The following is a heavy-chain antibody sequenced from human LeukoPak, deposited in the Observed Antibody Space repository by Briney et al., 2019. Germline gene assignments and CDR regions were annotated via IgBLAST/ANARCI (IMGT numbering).Heavy chain of an antibody. Sequence: GGSLRLSCAATGLSVSSNFMSWVRQAPGKGLEWVSVIYGGGSTNYADSVKGRFTISRDTPKNTLYLQMNSLRVEDTAVYYCASWPVGWYGEDSWGQGTLVTVSS. CDR2: IYGGGST. D-gene: IGHD6-19*01. V-gene: IGHV3-53*01. J-gene: IGHJ4*02. CDR3: ASWPVGWYGEDS. CDR1: GLSVSSNF.